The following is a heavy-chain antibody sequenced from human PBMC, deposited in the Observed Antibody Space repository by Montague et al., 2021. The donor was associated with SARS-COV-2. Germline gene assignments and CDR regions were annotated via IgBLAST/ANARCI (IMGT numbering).Heavy chain of an antibody. D-gene: IGHD6-13*01. J-gene: IGHJ6*02. CDR1: GDSVSSNSAA. Sequence: CAISGDSVSSNSAACHWLRQSPSRGLEWLGRTYYRSKWYNDYAVSVTSRITINPDTSKNQFSLQLDSVTPEDTAVYYCASGMIVHYSSSWTTLYYYYGMDVWGQGTTVTVSS. V-gene: IGHV6-1*01. CDR3: ASGMIVHYSSSWTTLYYYYGMDV. CDR2: TYYRSKWYN.